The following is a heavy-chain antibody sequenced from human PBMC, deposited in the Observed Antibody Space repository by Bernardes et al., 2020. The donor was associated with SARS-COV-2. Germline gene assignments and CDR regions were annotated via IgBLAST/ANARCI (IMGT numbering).Heavy chain of an antibody. Sequence: SETLSLTCSVSGDSVSSATGFWGWIRQPPGKGPEWIGSVQYRGSTYSNPSLRSRVTISIDTSKNQFSLKLRSVTAADTAFYYCASHPYRWENEDHWGQGTLVTVSS. V-gene: IGHV4-39*01. D-gene: IGHD1-1*01. J-gene: IGHJ4*02. CDR3: ASHPYRWENEDH. CDR2: VQYRGST. CDR1: GDSVSSATGF.